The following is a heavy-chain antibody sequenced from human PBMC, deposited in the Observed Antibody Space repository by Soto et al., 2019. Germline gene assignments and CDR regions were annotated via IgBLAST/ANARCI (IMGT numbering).Heavy chain of an antibody. CDR3: ARSRAWGGYYLDAFDI. D-gene: IGHD3-3*01. V-gene: IGHV4-31*03. Sequence: SETLSLTCTVSGGSISSGGYYWSWIRQHPGKGLEWIGYIYYSGSTYYNPSLKSRVTISVDTSKNQFSLKLSSVTAADTAVYYCARSRAWGGYYLDAFDIWGQGTMVTVSS. CDR2: IYYSGST. CDR1: GGSISSGGYY. J-gene: IGHJ3*02.